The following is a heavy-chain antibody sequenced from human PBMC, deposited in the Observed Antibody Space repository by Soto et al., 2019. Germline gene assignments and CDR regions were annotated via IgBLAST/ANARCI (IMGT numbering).Heavy chain of an antibody. CDR1: GYTFTSYA. V-gene: IGHV1-3*01. CDR3: ARDSIPFPCYGMDV. Sequence: ASVKVSCKASGYTFTSYAMHWVRQAPGQRLEWMGWINAGNGNTKYSQKFQGRVTITRDTSASTAYMELSSLRSEDTAVYYCARDSIPFPCYGMDVWGQGTTVTVSS. D-gene: IGHD2-21*01. CDR2: INAGNGNT. J-gene: IGHJ6*02.